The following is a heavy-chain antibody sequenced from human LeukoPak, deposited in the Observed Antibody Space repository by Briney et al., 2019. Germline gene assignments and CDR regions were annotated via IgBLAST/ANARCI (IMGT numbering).Heavy chain of an antibody. J-gene: IGHJ3*02. Sequence: SETLSLTCTVSGGSVSSGSYYWSWIRQPPGKGLEWIGYIYYSGSTNYNPSLKSRVTISVDTSKNQFSLKLSSVAAADTAVYYCARDQGDGVYAPAAFDIWGQGTMVTVSS. CDR2: IYYSGST. CDR1: GGSVSSGSYY. D-gene: IGHD5/OR15-5a*01. CDR3: ARDQGDGVYAPAAFDI. V-gene: IGHV4-61*01.